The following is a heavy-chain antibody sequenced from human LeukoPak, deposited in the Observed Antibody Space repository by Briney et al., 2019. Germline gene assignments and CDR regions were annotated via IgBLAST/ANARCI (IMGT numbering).Heavy chain of an antibody. CDR1: GFTFRSYA. Sequence: GGSLRLSCAASGFTFRSYAMSWVRQVPGKGREWVSAISGSGDSTDYADSVKGRFTISRDNSKNTLYLQMNSLRAEDTAVYYCARSEGFWGSYRYNCFDYWGQGTLVTVSS. V-gene: IGHV3-23*01. CDR2: ISGSGDST. J-gene: IGHJ4*02. CDR3: ARSEGFWGSYRYNCFDY. D-gene: IGHD3-16*02.